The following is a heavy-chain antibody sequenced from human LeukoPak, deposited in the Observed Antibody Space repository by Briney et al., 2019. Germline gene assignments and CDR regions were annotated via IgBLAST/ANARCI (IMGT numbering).Heavy chain of an antibody. J-gene: IGHJ4*02. V-gene: IGHV3-48*03. CDR2: ISSSGSTI. CDR3: FFIKVGGDY. Sequence: GGSLRLSCAASGFTFSSYEMNWVRQAPGKGLEWVSYISSSGSTIYYADSVKGRFTISRDNAKNSLYLQMNSLRAEDTAVYYCFFIKVGGDYWAREPWSPSPQ. CDR1: GFTFSSYE.